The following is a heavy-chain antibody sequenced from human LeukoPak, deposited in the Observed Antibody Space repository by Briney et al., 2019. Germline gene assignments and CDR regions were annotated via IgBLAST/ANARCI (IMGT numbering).Heavy chain of an antibody. D-gene: IGHD6-19*01. CDR2: ISSHGT. J-gene: IGHJ3*02. CDR3: ARVAVAGTAFDI. V-gene: IGHV3-23*01. CDR1: GFTFSSYA. Sequence: GGSLRLSCAASGFTFSSYAMIWVRQAPGKGLEWVSAISSHGTQYADSAQGRFTISRDNSKNTLYLQMNSLRAEDTAVYYCARVAVAGTAFDIWGQGTMVTVSS.